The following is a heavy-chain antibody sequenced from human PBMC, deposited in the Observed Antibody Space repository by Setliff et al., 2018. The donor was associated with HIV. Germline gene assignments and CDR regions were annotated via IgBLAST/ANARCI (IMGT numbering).Heavy chain of an antibody. CDR1: GGTFSSYA. D-gene: IGHD5-12*01. J-gene: IGHJ3*02. V-gene: IGHV1-8*02. Sequence: GASVKVSCKASGGTFSSYAISWVRQAPGQGLEWMGWMNPNSGNTGYAQKFQGRVTMTRNTSISTAYMELSSLRSEDTAVYYCARLASGYDGIGAFDIWGQGTMVTVSS. CDR2: MNPNSGNT. CDR3: ARLASGYDGIGAFDI.